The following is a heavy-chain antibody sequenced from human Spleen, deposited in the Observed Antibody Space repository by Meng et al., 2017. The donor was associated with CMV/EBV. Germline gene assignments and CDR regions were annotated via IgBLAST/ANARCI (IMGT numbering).Heavy chain of an antibody. CDR1: EGTFRTYA. Sequence: KASEGTFRTYAVTWVRQAPGQGLEWMGRIIPIYGTTNYAQKFQGRVTITTDESTGTAYMELSSLRSEDAAFYYCARSCNGNTRPFDFWGQGTLVTVSS. CDR3: ARSCNGNTRPFDF. CDR2: IIPIYGTT. V-gene: IGHV1-69*05. J-gene: IGHJ4*02. D-gene: IGHD2/OR15-2a*01.